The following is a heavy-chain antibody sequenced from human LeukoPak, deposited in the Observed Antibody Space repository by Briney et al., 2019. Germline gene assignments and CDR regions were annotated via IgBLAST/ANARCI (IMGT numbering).Heavy chain of an antibody. J-gene: IGHJ4*02. CDR1: GGSISSSSYY. CDR3: AKVARGIAAAGSFDY. D-gene: IGHD6-13*01. Sequence: SETLSLTCTVSGGSISSSSYYWGWIRQPPGKGLEWIGSIYYSGSTYYNPSLKSRVTISVDTSKNQFSLKLSSVTAADTAVYYCAKVARGIAAAGSFDYWGQGTLVTVSS. V-gene: IGHV4-39*01. CDR2: IYYSGST.